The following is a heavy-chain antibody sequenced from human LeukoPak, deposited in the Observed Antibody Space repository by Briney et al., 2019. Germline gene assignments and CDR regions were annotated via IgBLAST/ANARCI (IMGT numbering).Heavy chain of an antibody. V-gene: IGHV4-39*07. CDR3: ARDLQNHYYGSGSYGSLYYYYMDV. Sequence: SETLSLTCTVSGVSISSNNYYWGWIRQPPGKGLEWIGRIYTSGSTNYNPSLKSRVTMSVGTSKNQFSLKLSSVTAADTAVYYCARDLQNHYYGSGSYGSLYYYYMDVWGKGTTVTISS. D-gene: IGHD3-10*01. CDR2: IYTSGST. J-gene: IGHJ6*03. CDR1: GVSISSNNYY.